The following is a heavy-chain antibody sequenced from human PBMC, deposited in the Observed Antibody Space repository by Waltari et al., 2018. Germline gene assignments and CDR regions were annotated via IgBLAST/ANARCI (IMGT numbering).Heavy chain of an antibody. J-gene: IGHJ4*02. D-gene: IGHD6-13*01. CDR1: DSSIDRGYF. V-gene: IGHV4-38-2*01. CDR2: IFHAGFT. CDR3: ARAPGVAAAAYFDY. Sequence: QVQLQQWGAGLMKPSETLSLTCDVSDSSIDRGYFWGWIRQPPGTGLEWIGTIFHAGFTYYSPSLKGRVTMSVDKSKNQFSLNLSSVTAADTAVYYCARAPGVAAAAYFDYWGQGILVTVSS.